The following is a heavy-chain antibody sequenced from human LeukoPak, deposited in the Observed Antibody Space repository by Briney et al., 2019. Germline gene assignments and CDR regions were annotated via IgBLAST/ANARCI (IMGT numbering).Heavy chain of an antibody. CDR3: AKASAGSSWYLGDDY. V-gene: IGHV3-23*01. D-gene: IGHD6-13*01. J-gene: IGHJ4*02. Sequence: GGSLRLSCVASGLTFRKYTMNWVRQAPGKGLEWVSGMSDSGVSSYYADSVKGRFTISRDNSKNTLYLQMNSLRAEDTAVYYCAKASAGSSWYLGDDYWGQGTLVTVSS. CDR1: GLTFRKYT. CDR2: MSDSGVSS.